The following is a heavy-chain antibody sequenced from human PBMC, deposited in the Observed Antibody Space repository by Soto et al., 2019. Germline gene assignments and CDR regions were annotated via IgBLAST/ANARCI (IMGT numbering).Heavy chain of an antibody. D-gene: IGHD1-1*01. CDR3: ARDKHGSWFGP. CDR1: GGSISSYY. Sequence: PSETLSLTCTVSGGSISSYYWSWIRQPPGKGLEWIGYIYYSGSTNYNPSLKSRVTISVDTSKNQFSLKLSSVTAADTAVYYCARDKHGSWFGPWGQGTLVTVSS. CDR2: IYYSGST. V-gene: IGHV4-59*01. J-gene: IGHJ5*02.